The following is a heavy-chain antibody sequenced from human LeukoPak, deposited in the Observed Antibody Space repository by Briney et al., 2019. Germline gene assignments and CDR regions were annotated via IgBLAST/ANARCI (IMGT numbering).Heavy chain of an antibody. V-gene: IGHV1-69*05. D-gene: IGHD2-15*01. CDR2: IIPIFGTA. J-gene: IGHJ4*02. CDR3: ARDLGYCSGGSCRIFDY. Sequence: SVKVSCKASGGTFSSYAISWVRQAPGQGLEWMGRIIPIFGTASYAQKFQGRVTITTDESTSTAYMELSSLRSEDTAVYYCARDLGYCSGGSCRIFDYWGQGTLATVSS. CDR1: GGTFSSYA.